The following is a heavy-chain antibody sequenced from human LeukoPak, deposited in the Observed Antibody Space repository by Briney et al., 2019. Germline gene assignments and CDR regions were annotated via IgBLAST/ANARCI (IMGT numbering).Heavy chain of an antibody. J-gene: IGHJ2*01. CDR3: ARRGYCGGDCYPGWYFDL. D-gene: IGHD2-21*02. CDR1: GGTFSSYA. CDR2: IIPIFGTA. Sequence: GSSVKVSCKASGGTFSSYAISWVRQAPGQGLEWMGGIIPIFGTANYAQKFQGRVTITADESTSTAYMELSSLRSEDTAVYYCARRGYCGGDCYPGWYFDLWGRGTLVTVSS. V-gene: IGHV1-69*01.